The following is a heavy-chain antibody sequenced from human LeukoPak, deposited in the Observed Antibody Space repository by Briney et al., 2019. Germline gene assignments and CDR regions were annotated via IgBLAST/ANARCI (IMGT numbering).Heavy chain of an antibody. CDR1: GFTCSSYW. J-gene: IGHJ3*02. V-gene: IGHV3-7*01. D-gene: IGHD3-22*01. Sequence: TGGSLRLXCAASGFTCSSYWMRWVRQAPGKGLEWVANIKQDGSEKYYVDSVKGRFTISRDNAKNSLYLQMNSLRAEDTAVYYCARIYDSSGLYAFDIWGQGTMVTVSS. CDR3: ARIYDSSGLYAFDI. CDR2: IKQDGSEK.